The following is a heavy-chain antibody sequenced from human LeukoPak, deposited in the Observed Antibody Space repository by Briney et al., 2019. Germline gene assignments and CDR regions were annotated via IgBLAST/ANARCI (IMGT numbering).Heavy chain of an antibody. D-gene: IGHD3-10*01. CDR3: ARGSWAALDY. J-gene: IGHJ4*02. Sequence: PSETLSLTCTVSGGSIKSYYCSWIRQPPGKGLEWIGYIYYSGSTNYNPSLKSRVTISVDTSKNQFSLKLSSVTAADTAVYYCARGSWAALDYWGQGTLVTVSS. V-gene: IGHV4-59*01. CDR1: GGSIKSYY. CDR2: IYYSGST.